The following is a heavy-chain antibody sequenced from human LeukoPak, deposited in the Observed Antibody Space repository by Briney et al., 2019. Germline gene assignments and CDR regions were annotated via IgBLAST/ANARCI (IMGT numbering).Heavy chain of an antibody. J-gene: IGHJ5*02. CDR3: ARVHHYYGSGSPSPGGWFDP. Sequence: GASVKVSCKASGGTFGIYAISWVRQAPGQGLEWMGGIITMFGTANYAQKFQGRVTITADESTSTAYMELSSLRSEDTAVYYCARVHHYYGSGSPSPGGWFDPWGQGTLVIVSS. D-gene: IGHD3-10*01. V-gene: IGHV1-69*13. CDR2: IITMFGTA. CDR1: GGTFGIYA.